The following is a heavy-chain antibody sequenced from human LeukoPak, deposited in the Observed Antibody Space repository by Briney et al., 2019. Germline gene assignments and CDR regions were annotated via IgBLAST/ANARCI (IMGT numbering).Heavy chain of an antibody. D-gene: IGHD6-19*01. CDR2: ARNKANSYTT. Sequence: GGSLRLSCVGSGFTSSDHYMDWVRQAPGKGLEWVGRARNKANSYTTEYAASVKGRFTISRDNSKNTLYLQMNSLRAEDTAVYYCARVEGSGWYWFYYYGMDVWGQGTTVTVSS. J-gene: IGHJ6*02. CDR3: ARVEGSGWYWFYYYGMDV. CDR1: GFTSSDHY. V-gene: IGHV3-72*01.